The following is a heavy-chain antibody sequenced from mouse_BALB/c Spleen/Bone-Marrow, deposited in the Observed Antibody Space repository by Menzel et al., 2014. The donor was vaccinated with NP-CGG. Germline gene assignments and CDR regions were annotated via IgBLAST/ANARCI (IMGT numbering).Heavy chain of an antibody. J-gene: IGHJ2*01. CDR3: TRTYEYFDY. Sequence: VQLQQSGAELVRPGASVKLSCKTSGYTFTSYWINWVKQRPGQGLEWIGNIYPSDNYTNYNQKFKDKATLTVDISPTTAYMQLSSPTSEDSAVYYCTRTYEYFDYWGQGTTLTASS. D-gene: IGHD2-3*01. CDR2: IYPSDNYT. CDR1: GYTFTSYW. V-gene: IGHV1-69*02.